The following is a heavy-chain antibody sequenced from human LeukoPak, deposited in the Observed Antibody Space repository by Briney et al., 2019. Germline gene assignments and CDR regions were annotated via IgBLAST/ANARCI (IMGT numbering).Heavy chain of an antibody. Sequence: HPGGSLRLSCAASGFTFSSYGMHWVRQAPGKGLEWVAVISYDGSNKYYADSVKGRFTISRDNSKNTLYLQMNSLRAEDTAVYYCAKASPYYYGSDWGQGTLVTVSS. D-gene: IGHD3-10*01. J-gene: IGHJ4*02. CDR3: AKASPYYYGSD. CDR2: ISYDGSNK. CDR1: GFTFSSYG. V-gene: IGHV3-30*18.